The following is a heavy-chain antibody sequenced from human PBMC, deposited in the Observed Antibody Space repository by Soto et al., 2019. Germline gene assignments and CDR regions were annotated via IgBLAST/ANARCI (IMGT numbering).Heavy chain of an antibody. D-gene: IGHD3-16*01. CDR2: VVVGSGNT. CDR3: VATDFPNPGGGP. J-gene: IGHJ5*02. Sequence: SVKVSCKSSGFNLLSVAVRWVRQTREQRLEWMVSVVVGSGNTQYSPKFQERATITADMSTHVAYMYLGSLTSEYTALYYCVATDFPNPGGGPWSQGTLVTVSS. CDR1: GFNLLSVA. V-gene: IGHV1-58*01.